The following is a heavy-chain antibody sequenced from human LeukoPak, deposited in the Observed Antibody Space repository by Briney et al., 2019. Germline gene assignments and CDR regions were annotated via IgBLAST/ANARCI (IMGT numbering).Heavy chain of an antibody. CDR2: INPSGGST. J-gene: IGHJ5*02. V-gene: IGHV1-46*01. CDR3: ARDLSLGYNWNYGPYNWFDP. CDR1: GGTFSTYA. Sequence: ASVKVSCKASGGTFSTYAINWVRQAPGQGLEWMGIINPSGGSTSYAQKFQGRVTMTRDTSTSTVYMELSSLRSEDTAVYYCARDLSLGYNWNYGPYNWFDPWGQGTLVTVSS. D-gene: IGHD1-7*01.